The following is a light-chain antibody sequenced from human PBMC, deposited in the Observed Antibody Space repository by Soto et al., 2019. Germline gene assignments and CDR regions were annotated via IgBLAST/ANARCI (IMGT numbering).Light chain of an antibody. CDR3: QQRSNWPPT. Sequence: EIVLTQSPATLSLSPGERATLSCRASQSVSIYLAWYQQKPGQAPRLLIYDASTRATGIPARFSGSGSGTDFTLTITSLEPEDFAVYYCQQRSNWPPTFGRGTKVEIK. V-gene: IGKV3-11*01. J-gene: IGKJ1*01. CDR2: DAS. CDR1: QSVSIY.